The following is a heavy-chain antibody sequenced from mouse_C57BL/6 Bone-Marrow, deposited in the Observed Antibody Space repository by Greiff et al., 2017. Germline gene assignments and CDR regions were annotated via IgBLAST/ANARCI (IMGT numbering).Heavy chain of an antibody. CDR2: IHPTSGST. V-gene: IGHV1-64*01. CDR3: ARVYYGNYGTYYYDG. D-gene: IGHD2-1*01. Sequence: QVQLQQPGAELVKPGASVKLSCKASGYTFTSYWLHWVKQRPGRGLEWIGMIHPTSGSTNYNEKFKSKATLTVDKSSSTAYMQLSSLTSADSAVYYCARVYYGNYGTYYYDGWGKGATLTVSS. J-gene: IGHJ2*01. CDR1: GYTFTSYW.